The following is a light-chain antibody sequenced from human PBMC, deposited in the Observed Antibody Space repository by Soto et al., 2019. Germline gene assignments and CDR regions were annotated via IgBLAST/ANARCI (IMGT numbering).Light chain of an antibody. CDR1: QSINSY. CDR2: GAS. CDR3: QQSYSTPFT. Sequence: DIQMTQSPSSLSASVGDRVTITCRASQSINSYLSWYQQKAGKAPKLLIYGASSLQSGVTSRFSGRGSGTDFTLTISSLQPEDFATYYCQQSYSTPFTFGPGTKVDI. V-gene: IGKV1-39*01. J-gene: IGKJ3*01.